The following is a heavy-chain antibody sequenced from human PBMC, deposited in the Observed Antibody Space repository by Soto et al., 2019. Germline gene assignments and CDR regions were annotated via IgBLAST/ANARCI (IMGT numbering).Heavy chain of an antibody. D-gene: IGHD2-2*01. J-gene: IGHJ6*02. V-gene: IGHV1-69*12. CDR2: IIPIFGIA. CDR3: AREDRDRETGLVPAAIDGMDV. Sequence: QVQLVQSGAEVKKPGSSVKVSCKASGGTFSRIIPIFGIASYAQKFQGRVTITADESTSTAYMELSSLRSDDTAVYYCAREDRDRETGLVPAAIDGMDVWGQGTTVTVSS. CDR1: GGTFS.